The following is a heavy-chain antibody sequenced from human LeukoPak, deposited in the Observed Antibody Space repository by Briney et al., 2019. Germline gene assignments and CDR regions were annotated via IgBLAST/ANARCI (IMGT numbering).Heavy chain of an antibody. V-gene: IGHV1-2*02. D-gene: IGHD6-19*01. CDR2: INPNSGGT. Sequence: GASVKVSCKASGYTFTGYYMHWVRQAPGQGLEWMGWINPNSGGTNYAQKFQGRVTMTRDTSISTAYMELSRLRSDDTAVYYCARECSSGCQLSYAFDIWGQGTMVTVSS. J-gene: IGHJ3*02. CDR1: GYTFTGYY. CDR3: ARECSSGCQLSYAFDI.